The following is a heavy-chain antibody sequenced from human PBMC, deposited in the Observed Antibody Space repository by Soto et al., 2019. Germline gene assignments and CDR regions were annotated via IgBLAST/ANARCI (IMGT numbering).Heavy chain of an antibody. Sequence: GGSLRLSCAASGFTFSSYGMHWVRQAPGKGLEWVAVIWYDGSNKYYADSVKGRFTISRDNSKNTLYLQMNSLRAEDTAVYYCARDAEYSYGSGRFDYWGQGTLVTVS. V-gene: IGHV3-33*01. CDR2: IWYDGSNK. CDR3: ARDAEYSYGSGRFDY. J-gene: IGHJ4*02. CDR1: GFTFSSYG. D-gene: IGHD5-18*01.